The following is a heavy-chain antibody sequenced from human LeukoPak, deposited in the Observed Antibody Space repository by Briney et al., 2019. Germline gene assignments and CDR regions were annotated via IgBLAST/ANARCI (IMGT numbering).Heavy chain of an antibody. V-gene: IGHV3-74*01. CDR1: GFTVTNNY. CDR3: AKAATYFYGSVTYDWFES. Sequence: GGSLRLSCAASGFTVTNNYMNWVRQIPGKGLMWVSRIESNGLTLYADSVRDRFTISRDNGKNTIYLQMNSLRVDDTAIYYCAKAATYFYGSVTYDWFESWGQGTLVTVSS. CDR2: IESNGLT. D-gene: IGHD3-10*01. J-gene: IGHJ5*01.